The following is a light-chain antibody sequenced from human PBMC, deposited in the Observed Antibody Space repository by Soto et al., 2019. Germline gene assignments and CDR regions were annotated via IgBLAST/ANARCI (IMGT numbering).Light chain of an antibody. CDR1: QSVSSN. CDR2: GAS. J-gene: IGKJ1*01. Sequence: EIVMTQSPATLSLSPGERATLSCRASQSVSSNLAWYQQKPGQAPRLLIYGASNRATGIPARFSGSGSGTEFTLTISSLEPEDFAVYYCQQRSNWPRTFGQGTKVDIK. V-gene: IGKV3-11*01. CDR3: QQRSNWPRT.